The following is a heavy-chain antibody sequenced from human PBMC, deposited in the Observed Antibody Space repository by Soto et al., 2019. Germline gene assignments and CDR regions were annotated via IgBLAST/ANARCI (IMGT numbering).Heavy chain of an antibody. D-gene: IGHD4-17*01. CDR2: ISYDGSNK. J-gene: IGHJ2*01. V-gene: IGHV3-30-3*01. CDR3: ASHGDHTTWYFDL. Sequence: QVQLVESGGGVVQPGRSLRLSCAASGFTFSSYAMHWVRQAPGKGLEWVAVISYDGSNKYCADSVKGRFTISRDNSKNTLYLQMNSLRAEDTAVYYCASHGDHTTWYFDLWGRGTLVTVSS. CDR1: GFTFSSYA.